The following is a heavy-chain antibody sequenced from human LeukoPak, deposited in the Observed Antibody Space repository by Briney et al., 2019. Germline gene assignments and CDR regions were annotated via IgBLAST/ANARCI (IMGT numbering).Heavy chain of an antibody. Sequence: ASVKVSCKASGYTFTMFYTHWVRQAPGQELEWMGIINPSGGSTSYAQKFQGRVTMTRDMSTSTVYMELSSLRSEDTAVYYCAREGTVTMFDYWGQGTLVTVSS. V-gene: IGHV1-46*01. J-gene: IGHJ4*02. CDR2: INPSGGST. CDR3: AREGTVTMFDY. CDR1: GYTFTMFY. D-gene: IGHD4-11*01.